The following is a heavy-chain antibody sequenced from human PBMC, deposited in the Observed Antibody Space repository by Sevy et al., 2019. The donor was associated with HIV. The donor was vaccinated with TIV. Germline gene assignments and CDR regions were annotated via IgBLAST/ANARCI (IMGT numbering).Heavy chain of an antibody. CDR3: ARELTGDFYYGMDV. J-gene: IGHJ6*02. V-gene: IGHV4-59*01. CDR2: IYYSGST. Sequence: ETLSLTCTVSGGSISSYYWSWIRQPPGKGLEWIGYIYYSGSTNYNPSLKSRVTISVDTSKNQFSLKLSSVTAADTAVYYCARELTGDFYYGMDVWGQGTTVTVSS. CDR1: GGSISSYY. D-gene: IGHD7-27*01.